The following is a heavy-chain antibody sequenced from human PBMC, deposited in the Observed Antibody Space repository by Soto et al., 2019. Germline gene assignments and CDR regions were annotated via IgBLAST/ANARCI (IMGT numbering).Heavy chain of an antibody. CDR2: IDPSDSYT. J-gene: IGHJ4*02. CDR3: ARLVRGVIITEVLD. V-gene: IGHV5-10-1*01. Sequence: PGESLKISCKGSGYSFTNYWISWVRQMPGKGLEWMGRIDPSDSYTNYSPSFQGHVTISADKSISTSYLQWSSLKASDTAMYYCARLVRGVIITEVLDWGQGTLVTVSS. D-gene: IGHD3-10*01. CDR1: GYSFTNYW.